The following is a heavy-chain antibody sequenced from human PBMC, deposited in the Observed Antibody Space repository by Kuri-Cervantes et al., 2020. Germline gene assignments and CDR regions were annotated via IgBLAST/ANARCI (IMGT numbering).Heavy chain of an antibody. CDR3: AKVGPMVRGIAFDP. Sequence: GGSLRLSCAASGFTFSSYGMHWVRQAPGKGLEWVSAISGSGGSTYYADSVKGRFTISRDNSKNTLYLQMNSLRAEDTAVYYCAKVGPMVRGIAFDPWGQGTLVTVSS. V-gene: IGHV3-23*01. D-gene: IGHD3-10*01. J-gene: IGHJ5*02. CDR2: ISGSGGST. CDR1: GFTFSSYG.